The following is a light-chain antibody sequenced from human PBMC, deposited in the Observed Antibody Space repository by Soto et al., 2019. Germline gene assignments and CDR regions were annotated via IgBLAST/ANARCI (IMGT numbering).Light chain of an antibody. CDR3: LQDYNYPWT. CDR2: TAS. V-gene: IGKV1-6*01. J-gene: IGKJ1*01. Sequence: IQMTQSPSSLSASVGDRVTITCRASRYIRSDLSWYQQRPGQAPKVLIYTASSLQSGVPSRFSGSGSGTDFTLTISSLQPEDCATYYCLQDYNYPWTFGQGTKVEIK. CDR1: RYIRSD.